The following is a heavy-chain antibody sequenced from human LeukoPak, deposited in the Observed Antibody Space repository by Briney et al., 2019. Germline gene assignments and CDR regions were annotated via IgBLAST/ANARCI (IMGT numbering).Heavy chain of an antibody. CDR1: GFTFSSYE. CDR3: ARSCSWDNWFDP. Sequence: GGSLRLSCAASGFTFSSYEMNWVRQAPGKGLGWVSYISSSGSTIYYADSVKGRFTISRDNAKNSLYLQMNSLRAEDTAVYYCARSCSWDNWFDPWGQGTLVTVSS. V-gene: IGHV3-48*03. CDR2: ISSSGSTI. J-gene: IGHJ5*02. D-gene: IGHD6-13*01.